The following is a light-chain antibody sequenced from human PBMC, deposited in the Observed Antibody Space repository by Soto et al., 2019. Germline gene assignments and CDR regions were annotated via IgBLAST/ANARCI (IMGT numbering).Light chain of an antibody. V-gene: IGLV2-14*01. CDR3: GSYTISSTRHVV. CDR2: EVS. J-gene: IGLJ2*01. Sequence: QSALTQPASVSGSPGQSITISCTGTSSDVGGYNYVSWYQQHPGKAPKLMIYEVSNRPSGVSNRFSGSKSGNTASLTISGLQAEDEADYYCGSYTISSTRHVVFGGGTKLTVL. CDR1: SSDVGGYNY.